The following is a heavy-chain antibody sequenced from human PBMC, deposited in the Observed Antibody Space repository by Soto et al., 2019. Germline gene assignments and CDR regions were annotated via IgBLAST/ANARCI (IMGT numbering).Heavy chain of an antibody. D-gene: IGHD2-2*01. CDR1: GFTFSDFY. CDR3: ARPRSVIPAAITAFDI. V-gene: IGHV3-11*01. J-gene: IGHJ3*02. CDR2: ISSSGPTM. Sequence: QVQLVESGGGLVKPGGSLRLSCAASGFTFSDFYMSWIRGAPGKGLEWVSYISSSGPTMFYADSVKGRFTISRDNAKSSLYLQMNSLRAEDTAVYYCARPRSVIPAAITAFDIWGQGTMVTVSS.